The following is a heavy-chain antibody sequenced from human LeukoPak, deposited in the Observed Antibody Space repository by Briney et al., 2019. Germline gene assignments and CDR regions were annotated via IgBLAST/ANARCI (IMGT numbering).Heavy chain of an antibody. CDR3: ARGSGRYDILTGHTVNWFDP. J-gene: IGHJ5*02. D-gene: IGHD3-9*01. CDR2: INHSGST. Sequence: SETLSLTCAVYGGSFRGYYWSWVRQPPGKGLGWIGEINHSGSTNYNPSLKSRVTISVDTSKNQFSLKLSSVTAADTAVYYCARGSGRYDILTGHTVNWFDPWGQGTLVTVSS. V-gene: IGHV4-34*01. CDR1: GGSFRGYY.